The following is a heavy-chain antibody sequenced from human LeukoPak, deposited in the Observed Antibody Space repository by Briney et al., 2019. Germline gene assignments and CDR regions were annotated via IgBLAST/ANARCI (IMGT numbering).Heavy chain of an antibody. CDR3: ARGGSSSWYPLMK. D-gene: IGHD2-2*01. CDR2: IYGNGNT. V-gene: IGHV4-4*07. Sequence: SETLSLTCTVSGGSMTNYYWHWIRQPAGKGLEGIGHIYGNGNTDFNPSLNSRLTISLDKSQNQFSLKLNSVTAADTAVYYCARGGSSSWYPLMKWGQGILVTVSS. J-gene: IGHJ4*02. CDR1: GGSMTNYY.